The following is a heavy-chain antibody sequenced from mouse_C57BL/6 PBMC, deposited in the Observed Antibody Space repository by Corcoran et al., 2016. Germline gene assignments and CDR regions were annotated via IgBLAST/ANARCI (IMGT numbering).Heavy chain of an antibody. CDR3: TTRITMIVVVITDDAVDI. CDR1: GFTFSNAW. D-gene: IGHD1-1*01. CDR2: IKSKTDGGTT. J-gene: IGHJ3*01. Sequence: EVQLVESGGGLVKPGGSLRLSCAASGFTFSNAWMNWVRQAPGKGLEWVGRIKSKTDGGTTDYAAPVKGRFTISRDDSKNTLYLQMNSLKTEDTAVYYCTTRITMIVVVITDDAVDIWGQGTMVTVS. V-gene: IGHV10-1*01.